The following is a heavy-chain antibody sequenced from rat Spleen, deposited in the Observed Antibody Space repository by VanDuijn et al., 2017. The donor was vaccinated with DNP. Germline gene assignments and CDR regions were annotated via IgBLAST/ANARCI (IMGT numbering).Heavy chain of an antibody. CDR2: INSAAST. D-gene: IGHD1-2*01. CDR3: ARSEAAISTFAY. Sequence: EVQLQESGPGLVKPSQSLSLTCSVTGYSITSSYRWNWIRKFPGNKLEWMGYINSAASTNYNPSPKSRISITRDTSKNQFFLQVNSVTTEDTATYYCARSEAAISTFAYWGQGTLVTVSS. J-gene: IGHJ3*01. V-gene: IGHV3-3*01. CDR1: GYSITSSYR.